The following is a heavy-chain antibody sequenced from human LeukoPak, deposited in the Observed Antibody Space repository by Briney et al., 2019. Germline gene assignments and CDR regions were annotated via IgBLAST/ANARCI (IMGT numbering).Heavy chain of an antibody. CDR2: FYYSGST. D-gene: IGHD6-13*01. CDR3: ASDRSIRWYYF. J-gene: IGHJ4*02. Sequence: SETLSLTCSVSGGSINSSNYHWGWIRQPPGKGLEWIGTFYYSGSTYYNPSLKSRITISVDTSKNQLSLKLSSVTAADTAVYYCASDRSIRWYYFWGQGTLVTVSS. CDR1: GGSINSSNYH. V-gene: IGHV4-39*01.